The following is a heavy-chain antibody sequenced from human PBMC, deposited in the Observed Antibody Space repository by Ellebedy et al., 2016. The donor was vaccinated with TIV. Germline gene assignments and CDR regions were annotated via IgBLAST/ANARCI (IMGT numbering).Heavy chain of an antibody. J-gene: IGHJ5*02. V-gene: IGHV4-34*01. D-gene: IGHD3-9*01. CDR2: INHSGST. Sequence: MPSETLSLTCAVYGGSFSGYYWSWIRQPPGKGLEWIGEINHSGSTNYNPSLKSRVTISVDTSTNQFSLKLSSVTAADTAVYYCARLYDILTGPGGGFDPWGQGTLVTVSS. CDR1: GGSFSGYY. CDR3: ARLYDILTGPGGGFDP.